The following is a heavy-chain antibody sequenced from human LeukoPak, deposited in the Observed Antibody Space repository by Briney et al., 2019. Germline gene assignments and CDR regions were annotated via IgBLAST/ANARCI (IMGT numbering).Heavy chain of an antibody. V-gene: IGHV3-23*01. CDR3: AKKRGTPVTTIDI. CDR2: ISGSGAST. D-gene: IGHD4-17*01. J-gene: IGHJ3*02. CDR1: GFTFSSYA. Sequence: TGGSLRLSCAASGFTFSSYAMSWVRQAPGKGLEWVSGISGSGASTYYADSVKGRFTLSRDNSKNTLYLQMNSLRAEDTAVYYCAKKRGTPVTTIDIWGQGTMLTVSS.